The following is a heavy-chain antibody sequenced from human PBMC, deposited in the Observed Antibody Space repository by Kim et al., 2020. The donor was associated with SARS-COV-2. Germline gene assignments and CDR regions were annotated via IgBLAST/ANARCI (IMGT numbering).Heavy chain of an antibody. J-gene: IGHJ4*02. CDR3: ARGRYSSSGD. V-gene: IGHV4-59*09. CDR2: T. Sequence: TNHNPPRKSRVTISVDTSKNQFSLTLSSVTAADTAVYYCARGRYSSSGDWGQGTLVTVSS. D-gene: IGHD6-6*01.